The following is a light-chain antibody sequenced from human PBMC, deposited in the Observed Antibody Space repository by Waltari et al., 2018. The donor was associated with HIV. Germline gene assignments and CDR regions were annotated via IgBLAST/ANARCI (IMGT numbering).Light chain of an antibody. CDR3: MQATQFPVT. CDR2: EIS. Sequence: DIVMTQTPLSSPVTLGQPASISCRSSQSLIQKDGNTYLSWLQQRPGQSPRRLIYEISNRFSGVPDRFSGSGAGTDFTLKISRVQPEDVGVYYCMQATQFPVTFGTGTKLEI. V-gene: IGKV2-24*01. J-gene: IGKJ2*01. CDR1: QSLIQKDGNTY.